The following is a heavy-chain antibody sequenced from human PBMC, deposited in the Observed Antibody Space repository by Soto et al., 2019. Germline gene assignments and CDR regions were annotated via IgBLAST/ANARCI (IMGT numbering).Heavy chain of an antibody. Sequence: SETLSLTCTVSGGSISSGGYYWSWIRQHPGKGLEWIGYIYYSGSTYYNPSLKSRVTISVDTSKNQFSLKLSSVTAADTAVYYCARAAESSSWYTLAVAVFDIWGQGSMVTVSS. CDR1: GGSISSGGYY. D-gene: IGHD6-13*01. CDR2: IYYSGST. V-gene: IGHV4-31*02. J-gene: IGHJ3*02. CDR3: ARAAESSSWYTLAVAVFDI.